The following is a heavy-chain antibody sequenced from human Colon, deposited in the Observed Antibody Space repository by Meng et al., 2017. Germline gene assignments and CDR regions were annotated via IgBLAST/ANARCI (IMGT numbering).Heavy chain of an antibody. CDR2: IVPNSGDT. Sequence: ASVKVSCKASGYSFSDCYIHWVRQAPGQGLEWMGWIVPNSGDTNYAQKFQGRVTMTRDTSISTTYMELIRLTSDDTAVYYCARSTPSLDYWGQGTRVTGYS. CDR3: ARSTPSLDY. CDR1: GYSFSDCY. V-gene: IGHV1-2*02. J-gene: IGHJ4*02. D-gene: IGHD2-15*01.